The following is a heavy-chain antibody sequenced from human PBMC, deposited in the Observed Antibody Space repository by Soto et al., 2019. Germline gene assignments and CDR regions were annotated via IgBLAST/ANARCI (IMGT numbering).Heavy chain of an antibody. CDR3: AREXLNCSGGRCHHYYGLDV. V-gene: IGHV4-30-4*01. CDR1: RGTLSSSDYS. D-gene: IGHD2-15*01. CDR2: IFYRGST. Sequence: PSQSRDLTGTLCRGTLSSSDYSWRWIRQPPGKRIDWICYIFYRGSTYYNPSLKSRLTISVDTSQSQFSLKLGSVTAADTAVYYCAREXLNCSGGRCHHYYGLDVWGRATTVTVSS. J-gene: IGHJ6*02.